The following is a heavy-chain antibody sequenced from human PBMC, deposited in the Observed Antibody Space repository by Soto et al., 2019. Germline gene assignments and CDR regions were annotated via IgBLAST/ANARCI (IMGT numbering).Heavy chain of an antibody. Sequence: GASVKVSCKASGFTFTSSAVQWLRQARGQRLEWIGWIAVGSGDTRYAQKFQERVTTVWDVSTSTSYMELSNLRSDDTAVYYCAATSPDHDDRSGFWGYFDYWGQGALVTVS. V-gene: IGHV1-58*01. CDR3: AATSPDHDDRSGFWGYFDY. CDR1: GFTFTSSA. CDR2: IAVGSGDT. J-gene: IGHJ4*02. D-gene: IGHD3-22*01.